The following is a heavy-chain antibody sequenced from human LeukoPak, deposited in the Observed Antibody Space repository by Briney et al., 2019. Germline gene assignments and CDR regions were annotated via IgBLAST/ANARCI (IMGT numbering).Heavy chain of an antibody. Sequence: GGSLRLSCAASGFTFSSYGMHWVRQAPGKGLEWVAFMGYDGNDKYYADSVKGRFTISRDNSKNTLYLQMNSLRADDTAVYYCAKVLAPGATYYMDVWGTGTTVTLS. J-gene: IGHJ6*03. CDR3: AKVLAPGATYYMDV. D-gene: IGHD2-2*01. V-gene: IGHV3-30*02. CDR1: GFTFSSYG. CDR2: MGYDGNDK.